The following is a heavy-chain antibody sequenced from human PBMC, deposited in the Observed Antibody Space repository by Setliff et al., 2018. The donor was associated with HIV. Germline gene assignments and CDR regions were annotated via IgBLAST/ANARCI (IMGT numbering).Heavy chain of an antibody. D-gene: IGHD3-22*01. CDR1: GYTFTSYG. J-gene: IGHJ4*02. CDR3: ARVTYYYDSSGYYFDY. Sequence: ASVKVSCKASGYTFTSYGISWVRQAPGQGLEWMGWISAYKGNTNYAQKLQGRVTMTTDTSTSTAYMELRSLRSDDTAVYYCARVTYYYDSSGYYFDYWGQGTLVTVSS. CDR2: ISAYKGNT. V-gene: IGHV1-18*01.